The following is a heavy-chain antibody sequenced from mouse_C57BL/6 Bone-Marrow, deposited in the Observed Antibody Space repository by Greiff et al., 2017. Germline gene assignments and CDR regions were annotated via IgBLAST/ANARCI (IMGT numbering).Heavy chain of an antibody. Sequence: QVQLKESGPGLVAPSQSLSITCTVSGFSLTSYGVNWVRQPPGKGLEWLVVIWSDGSTTYNSALKSRLSISKYNSKSQVFLKMNSRQTDDTAMYYWARHGGDGYYDAVDYWGQGTSVTVSS. CDR3: ARHGGDGYYDAVDY. D-gene: IGHD2-3*01. CDR1: GFSLTSYG. CDR2: IWSDGST. V-gene: IGHV2-6-1*01. J-gene: IGHJ4*01.